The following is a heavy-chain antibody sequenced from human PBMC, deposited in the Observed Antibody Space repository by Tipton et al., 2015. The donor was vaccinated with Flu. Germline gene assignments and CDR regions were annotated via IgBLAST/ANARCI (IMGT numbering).Heavy chain of an antibody. V-gene: IGHV3-20*04. D-gene: IGHD6-19*01. CDR3: ARETDLQSSDS. CDR2: INRSGGDT. Sequence: SLRLSCAASGFTFDDFDLNWVRQAPGKGLEWVSGINRSGGDTGYADSVKGRFIISRDNAKNSLFLQMNSLRAEDTALYYCARETDLQSSDSWGQGTLVTVSS. CDR1: GFTFDDFD. J-gene: IGHJ4*02.